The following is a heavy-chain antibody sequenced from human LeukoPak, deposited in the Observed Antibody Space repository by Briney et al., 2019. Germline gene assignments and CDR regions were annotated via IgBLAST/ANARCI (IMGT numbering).Heavy chain of an antibody. J-gene: IGHJ4*02. Sequence: GRSLSLSCAASGFTFSSYAMSWVRQAPGKGLEWVSSISGTTGSTYYAGPVKGRFTISRDNSKNTLYLQMNSLRADDTAVYYCAKIIAAAGLDYWGQGTLLTVSS. V-gene: IGHV3-23*01. CDR1: GFTFSSYA. CDR3: AKIIAAAGLDY. CDR2: ISGTTGST. D-gene: IGHD6-13*01.